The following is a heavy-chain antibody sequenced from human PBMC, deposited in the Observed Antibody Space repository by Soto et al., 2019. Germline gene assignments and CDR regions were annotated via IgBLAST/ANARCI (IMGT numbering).Heavy chain of an antibody. J-gene: IGHJ6*02. CDR1: GGSISSSSYY. D-gene: IGHD1-26*01. CDR3: ARAWKAVGSTTVGFDYYYGMDV. V-gene: IGHV4-39*01. Sequence: SSETLSLTCTVSGGSISSSSYYWGWIRQPPGKGLEWIGSIYYSGSTYYNPSLKSRVTISVDTSKNQFSLKLSSVTAADTAVYYCARAWKAVGSTTVGFDYYYGMDVWGQGTTVTVSS. CDR2: IYYSGST.